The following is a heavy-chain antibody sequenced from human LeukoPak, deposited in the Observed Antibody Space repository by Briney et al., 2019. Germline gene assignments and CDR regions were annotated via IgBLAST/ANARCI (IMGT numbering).Heavy chain of an antibody. CDR1: GFTFSSHE. J-gene: IGHJ3*02. V-gene: IGHV3-48*03. D-gene: IGHD2-2*01. Sequence: GGSLRLSCAASGFTFSSHEMNWVRQAPGKGLEWVSYISSSGTTIYYADPVKGRFTISRDNAKNALYLQMNSLRAEDTAVYYCARGGYCSSSICYSLNAFDIWGQGTMFTVSS. CDR2: ISSSGTTI. CDR3: ARGGYCSSSICYSLNAFDI.